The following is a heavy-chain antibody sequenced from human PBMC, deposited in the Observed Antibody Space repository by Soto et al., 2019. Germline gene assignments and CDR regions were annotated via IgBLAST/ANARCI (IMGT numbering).Heavy chain of an antibody. CDR3: ARGGDVNYYHGMDV. V-gene: IGHV1-18*01. CDR2: ISAYNGKT. Sequence: QVQLVQSGGEVKKPGASVKLSCTASGYTFTSYGISWVRQAPGQGLEWMGWISAYNGKTNYVQNVQGRVTMTTDTSTRTAYMDLRSLRSDDTAVYYCARGGDVNYYHGMDVWGQGTTVNVSS. CDR1: GYTFTSYG. J-gene: IGHJ6*02. D-gene: IGHD5-12*01.